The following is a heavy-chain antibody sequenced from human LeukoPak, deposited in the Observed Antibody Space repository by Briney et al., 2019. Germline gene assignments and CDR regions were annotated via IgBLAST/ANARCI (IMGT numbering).Heavy chain of an antibody. D-gene: IGHD5-12*01. V-gene: IGHV4-30-4*01. CDR2: TTYSGST. CDR3: ARGGVGGYDYFDS. Sequence: SQTLSLTCTVSGGSISSDDYYWSWIRQPPGKGLEWIGHTTYSGSTDYSPSLRSRVTMSVDTSKNQFSLKLNSVTAAETAMYFCARGGVGGYDYFDSWGQGTLVAVSS. CDR1: GGSISSDDYY. J-gene: IGHJ4*02.